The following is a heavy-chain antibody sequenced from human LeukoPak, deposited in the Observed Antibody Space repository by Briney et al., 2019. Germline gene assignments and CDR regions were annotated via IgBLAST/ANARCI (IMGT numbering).Heavy chain of an antibody. D-gene: IGHD5-12*01. V-gene: IGHV4-30-2*01. CDR1: GGSISSGGYS. CDR2: IYHSGST. CDR3: ASSEATTTPPPYGMDV. J-gene: IGHJ6*02. Sequence: PSETLSLTCAVSGGSISSGGYSWSWIRQPPGKGLEWIGYIYHSGSTYYNPSLKSRVTISVDMSKNQFSLKLYSVTTADTAVYYCASSEATTTPPPYGMDVWGRGTTVTVSS.